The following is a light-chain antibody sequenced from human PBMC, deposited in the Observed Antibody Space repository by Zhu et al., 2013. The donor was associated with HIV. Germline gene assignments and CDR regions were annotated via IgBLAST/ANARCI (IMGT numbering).Light chain of an antibody. V-gene: IGLV1-44*01. Sequence: QSVLTQPPSASGTPGQTVTISCSGSSSNIGSNIVNWYQQVPGRAPTLLIYSDNQRPSGVPDRFSGSNAGTSASLAISGLQSEDEADYYCEAWDDSLNGVLFGGGTKVTVL. CDR2: SDN. CDR1: SSNIGSNI. J-gene: IGLJ2*01. CDR3: EAWDDSLNGVL.